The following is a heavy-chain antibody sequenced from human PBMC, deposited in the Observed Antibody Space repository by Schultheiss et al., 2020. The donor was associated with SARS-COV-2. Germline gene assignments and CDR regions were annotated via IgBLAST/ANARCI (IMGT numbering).Heavy chain of an antibody. J-gene: IGHJ3*02. CDR1: GFTFSSYW. Sequence: GGSLRLSCAASGFTFSSYWMHWVRQDPGKGLVWVSHINTVGTTTDYADFVKGRFTISRDNAKNSLYLQMNSLRAEDTAVYYCARVKTTVVTRFDAFDIWGQGTMVTVSS. V-gene: IGHV3-74*01. CDR3: ARVKTTVVTRFDAFDI. CDR2: INTVGTTT. D-gene: IGHD4-23*01.